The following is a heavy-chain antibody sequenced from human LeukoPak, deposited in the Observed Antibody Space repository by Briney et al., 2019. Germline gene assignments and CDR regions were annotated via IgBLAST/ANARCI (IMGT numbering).Heavy chain of an antibody. Sequence: GGSLRLSCVASGLIFSNSWMHWFRQAPGKGLVWVSRINPDGTSTTYADSVKGRFTVSRDNAKNTVYLQMNSLRAEDTAVYHCVPSLGARDYWGQGTPVTVSS. V-gene: IGHV3-74*01. CDR1: GLIFSNSW. D-gene: IGHD3-16*01. CDR2: INPDGTST. J-gene: IGHJ4*02. CDR3: VPSLGARDY.